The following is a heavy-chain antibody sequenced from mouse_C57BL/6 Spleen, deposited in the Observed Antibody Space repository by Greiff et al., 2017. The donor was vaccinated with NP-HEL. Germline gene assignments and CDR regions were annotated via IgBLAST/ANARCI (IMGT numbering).Heavy chain of an antibody. V-gene: IGHV1-52*01. J-gene: IGHJ1*03. CDR3: ERRISNCWYFDV. Sequence: QVQLQQPGAELVRPGSSVKLSCKASGYTFTSYWMHWVKQRPIQGLEWIGNIDPSDSETHYNQKFKDKATLTVDKSSSTAYMQLSSLTSEDSAVYYCERRISNCWYFDVWGTGTTVTVSS. CDR2: IDPSDSET. D-gene: IGHD2-5*01. CDR1: GYTFTSYW.